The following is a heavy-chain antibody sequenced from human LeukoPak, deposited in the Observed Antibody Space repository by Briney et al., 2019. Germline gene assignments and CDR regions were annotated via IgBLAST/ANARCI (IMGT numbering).Heavy chain of an antibody. D-gene: IGHD4-23*01. CDR1: GYSFTSYG. CDR2: ISAYNGKT. CDR3: ARAEVVIRALDI. J-gene: IGHJ3*02. Sequence: ASVKVSCKASGYSFTSYGISWVRQAPGQGLEWMGWISAYNGKTNYAQKFQGRVTMTRDTSTSTVYMELSSLRSEDTAVYYCARAEVVIRALDIWGQGTMVTVSS. V-gene: IGHV1-18*01.